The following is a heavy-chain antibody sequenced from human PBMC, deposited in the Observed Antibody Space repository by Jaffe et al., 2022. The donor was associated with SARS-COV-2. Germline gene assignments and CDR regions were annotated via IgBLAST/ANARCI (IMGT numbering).Heavy chain of an antibody. Sequence: QVQLVESGGGVVQPGRSLRLSCAASGFTFSSYGMHWVRQAPGKGLEWVAVIWYDGSNKYYADSVKGRFTISRDNSKNTLYLQMNSLRAEDTAVYYCARGETYGDYDGPLKYYFDYWGQGTLVTVSS. D-gene: IGHD4-17*01. CDR2: IWYDGSNK. V-gene: IGHV3-33*01. CDR1: GFTFSSYG. J-gene: IGHJ4*02. CDR3: ARGETYGDYDGPLKYYFDY.